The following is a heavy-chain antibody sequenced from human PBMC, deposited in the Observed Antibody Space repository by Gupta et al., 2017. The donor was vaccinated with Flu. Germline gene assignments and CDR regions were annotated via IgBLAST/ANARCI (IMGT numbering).Heavy chain of an antibody. V-gene: IGHV4-34*01. Sequence: QVQLQQWGAGLLKPSETLSLTCAVYGGSFSGYYWSWIRQPPGKGLEWIGEINHSGSTNYNPSLKSRVTISVDTSKNQFSLKLSSVTAADTAVYYCATWRGGNPFSLDYWGQGTLVTVSS. J-gene: IGHJ4*02. CDR1: GGSFSGYY. D-gene: IGHD4-23*01. CDR2: INHSGST. CDR3: ATWRGGNPFSLDY.